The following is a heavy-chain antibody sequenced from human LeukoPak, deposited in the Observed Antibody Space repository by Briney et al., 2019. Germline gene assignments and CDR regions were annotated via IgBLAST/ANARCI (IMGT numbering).Heavy chain of an antibody. D-gene: IGHD3-10*01. CDR2: IYYSGGT. CDR3: ARHNYGSGSVDY. V-gene: IGHV4-39*01. Sequence: SETLSLTCTVSGGSISSSSYYWGWIRQPPGKGLEWIGSIYYSGGTYYNPSLKSRVTISVDTSKNQFSLKLSSVTAADTAVYYCARHNYGSGSVDYWGQGTLVTVSS. CDR1: GGSISSSSYY. J-gene: IGHJ4*02.